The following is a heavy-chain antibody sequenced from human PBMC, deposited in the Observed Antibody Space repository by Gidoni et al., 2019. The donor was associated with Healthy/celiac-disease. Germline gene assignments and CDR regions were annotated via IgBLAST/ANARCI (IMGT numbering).Heavy chain of an antibody. D-gene: IGHD2-2*01. Sequence: QLQLQESGPGLVKPSETLSLTCTVSGGSISSSSYYWGWIRQPPGKGLEWIGSIYYSGSTYYNPSLKSRVTISVDTSKNQFSLKLSSVTAADTAVYYCARLLVPAASSYWYFDLWGRGTLVTVSS. CDR2: IYYSGST. CDR3: ARLLVPAASSYWYFDL. V-gene: IGHV4-39*01. CDR1: GGSISSSSYY. J-gene: IGHJ2*01.